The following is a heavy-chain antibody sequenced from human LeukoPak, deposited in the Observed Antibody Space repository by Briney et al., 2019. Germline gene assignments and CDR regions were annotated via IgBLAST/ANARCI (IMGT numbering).Heavy chain of an antibody. CDR2: IYYSGST. V-gene: IGHV4-39*07. Sequence: SETLSLTCTVSGGSISSYYWSWIRQPPGKGLEWIGSIYYSGSTYYNPSLKSRVTISVDTSKNQFSLKLSSVTAADTAVYYCARVQQQLVRRVVRYFDYWGQGTLVTVSS. D-gene: IGHD6-13*01. J-gene: IGHJ4*02. CDR3: ARVQQQLVRRVVRYFDY. CDR1: GGSISSYY.